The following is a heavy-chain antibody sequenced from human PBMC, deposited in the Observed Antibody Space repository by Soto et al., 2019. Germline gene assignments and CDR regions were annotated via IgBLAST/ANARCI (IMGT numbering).Heavy chain of an antibody. CDR2: VHYSGST. V-gene: IGHV4-59*01. D-gene: IGHD3-16*01. CDR1: GGSFHNFY. J-gene: IGHJ4*02. CDR3: ARGVNYYATSGYFSFDS. Sequence: PSETLSLTCNLSGGSFHNFYWLWIRQPPGKGLEWVGHVHYSGSTNYSPSLNRLATISLDTSKSQLSLQLRFVTAADTAMYFCARGVNYYATSGYFSFDSWGQGIPVTVSS.